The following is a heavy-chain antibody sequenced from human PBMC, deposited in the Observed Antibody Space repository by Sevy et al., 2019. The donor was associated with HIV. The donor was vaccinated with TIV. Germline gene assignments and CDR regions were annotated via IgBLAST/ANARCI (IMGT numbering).Heavy chain of an antibody. CDR1: GFTFSNYA. J-gene: IGHJ4*02. CDR3: ARGGYYYDNAAYYALDS. D-gene: IGHD3-22*01. V-gene: IGHV3-33*01. Sequence: GGSLRLSCAATGFTFSNYAMHCVRQAPGKGMEWVAIIWSDGAYQYHGDSVKGRFTISRDNSKNTPYLQMNNVRVEDTAVYYCARGGYYYDNAAYYALDSWGQGTLVTVSS. CDR2: IWSDGAYQ.